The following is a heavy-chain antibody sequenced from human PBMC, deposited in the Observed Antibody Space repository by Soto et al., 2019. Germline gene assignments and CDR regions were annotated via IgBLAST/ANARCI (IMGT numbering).Heavy chain of an antibody. CDR1: GGTFSSYA. Sequence: QVHLVQSGAEVKEPGSSVKVSCKASGGTFSSYAISWLRQAPGQGLDWMGWIIPLFRTPDYAQKFQGRVTITADESTSTAYMELSSLRSEDTAVYYCARDNDRLQLGGNYYYILDVWGQGTTVTVSS. CDR2: IIPLFRTP. CDR3: ARDNDRLQLGGNYYYILDV. V-gene: IGHV1-69*12. J-gene: IGHJ6*02. D-gene: IGHD4-4*01.